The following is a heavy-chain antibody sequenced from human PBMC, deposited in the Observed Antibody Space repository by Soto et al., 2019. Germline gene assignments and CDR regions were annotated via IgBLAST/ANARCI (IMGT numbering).Heavy chain of an antibody. CDR1: GFTLSDYR. CDR3: SRDIGRHWFEY. Sequence: EVQLVESGGGLVQPGGSLRLSCAASGFTLSDYRMDWVRLAPGTGLEWVARSRGKASGYTIEYATSVKERFTISRDDSKKSLYLQMNSLKIDDTGGYYCSRDIGRHWFEYWGYGTPVTVSS. J-gene: IGHJ4*01. CDR2: SRGKASGYTI. D-gene: IGHD2-15*01. V-gene: IGHV3-72*01.